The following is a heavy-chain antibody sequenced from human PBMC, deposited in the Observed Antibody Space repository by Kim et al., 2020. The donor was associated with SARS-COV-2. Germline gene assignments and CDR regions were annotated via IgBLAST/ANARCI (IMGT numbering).Heavy chain of an antibody. CDR2: IYSGGST. CDR1: GFTVSSNY. J-gene: IGHJ3*02. D-gene: IGHD5-12*01. V-gene: IGHV3-66*01. CDR3: ARDLDIVGAFDI. Sequence: GGSLRLSCAXSGFTVSSNYMSWVRQAPGKGLEWVSVIYSGGSTYYADSVKGRFTISRDNSKNTLYLQMNSLRAEDTAVYYCARDLDIVGAFDIWGQGTMVTVSS.